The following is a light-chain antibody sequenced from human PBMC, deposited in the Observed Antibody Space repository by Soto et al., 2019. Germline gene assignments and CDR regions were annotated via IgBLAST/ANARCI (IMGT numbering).Light chain of an antibody. V-gene: IGLV2-14*01. Sequence: QSVLTQPIAVSGSLGQSIAISCTGTTSDVGTYTYVSWYQRHPCKAPKMLIFEVVNRPSGVSNRFSGSKSGNTASLTISGLQADDEAYYYCSSYISTSRFYVFGSGTKLTVL. CDR2: EVV. CDR3: SSYISTSRFYV. CDR1: TSDVGTYTY. J-gene: IGLJ1*01.